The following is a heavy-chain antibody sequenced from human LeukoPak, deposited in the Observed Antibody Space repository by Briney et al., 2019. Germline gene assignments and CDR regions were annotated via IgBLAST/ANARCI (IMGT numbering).Heavy chain of an antibody. D-gene: IGHD1-26*01. CDR3: ATTIVRVPHHFYYYYMDV. V-gene: IGHV1-24*01. CDR1: GHTLTELS. J-gene: IGHJ6*03. CDR2: LDPEDGET. Sequence: ASVKVSFTVSGHTLTELSMHWVRHAPGKGLEWMGDLDPEDGETIYAQKFQGRVTMTEDTSTDTAYMELSSMRYEDTAVYYCATTIVRVPHHFYYYYMDVWGKGTTVTISS.